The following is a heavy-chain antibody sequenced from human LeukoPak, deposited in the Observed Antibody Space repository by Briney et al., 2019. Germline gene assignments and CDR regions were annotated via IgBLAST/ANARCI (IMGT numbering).Heavy chain of an antibody. Sequence: GGSLRLSCEASGFTFRSYGMHWVRQAPGKGLEWVAFIRHDGSNKYYADSVKGRFTISRDNFKSALFLHMDTVRADDTAFYYCAKDSPPTSEWLPDYWGQGTLVSISS. V-gene: IGHV3-30*02. CDR1: GFTFRSYG. CDR3: AKDSPPTSEWLPDY. CDR2: IRHDGSNK. J-gene: IGHJ4*02. D-gene: IGHD3-3*01.